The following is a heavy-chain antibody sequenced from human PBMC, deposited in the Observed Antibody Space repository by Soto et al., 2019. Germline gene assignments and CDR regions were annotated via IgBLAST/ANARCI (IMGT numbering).Heavy chain of an antibody. V-gene: IGHV1-2*04. CDR3: ARGHSTDCSNGVCSFFYNHEMDV. D-gene: IGHD2-8*01. CDR1: GYSFTDYH. J-gene: IGHJ6*02. CDR2: INPKSGGT. Sequence: ASVKVSCKASGYSFTDYHIHWVRQAPGQGLEWLGRINPKSGGTSTAQKFQGWVTMTRDRSISTVYMELTRLRSDDAAVYFCARGHSTDCSNGVCSFFYNHEMDVWGQGTTVTVSS.